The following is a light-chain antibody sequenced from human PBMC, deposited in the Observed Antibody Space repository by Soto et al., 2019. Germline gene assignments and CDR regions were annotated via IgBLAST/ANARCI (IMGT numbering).Light chain of an antibody. CDR2: RAS. V-gene: IGKV3-15*01. CDR1: QNIYYN. J-gene: IGKJ1*01. CDR3: LQYHNLWA. Sequence: ILMTQSPATVSVSPVESATLSCRASQNIYYNVAWYQQRPGQAPRLLIYRASTRAPGVPARFSGSGSGTEFTLTISSLQPGDFTVYSCLQYHNLWAFGQGTKVDIK.